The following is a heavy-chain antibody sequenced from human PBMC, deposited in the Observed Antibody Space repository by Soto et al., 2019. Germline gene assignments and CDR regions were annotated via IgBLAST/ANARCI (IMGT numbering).Heavy chain of an antibody. V-gene: IGHV3-73*02. Sequence: EVQLVESGGGLVQPGGSLKLSCAASGFTLSGSAVHWVRQASGKGLEWVGRIRSKVKNYGTAYSASVKGRFTISRDDSKNTAYLHMKSLTTNDTAVYYCSSPVAGRNQSEYWGQGTLVSVSS. CDR2: IRSKVKNYGT. CDR3: SSPVAGRNQSEY. J-gene: IGHJ4*02. CDR1: GFTLSGSA. D-gene: IGHD2-21*01.